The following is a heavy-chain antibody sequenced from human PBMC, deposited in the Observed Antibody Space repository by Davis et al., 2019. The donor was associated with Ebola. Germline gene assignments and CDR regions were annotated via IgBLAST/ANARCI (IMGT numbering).Heavy chain of an antibody. CDR3: AKDTSNIWFDI. D-gene: IGHD1-26*01. CDR1: GFIFSSYV. J-gene: IGHJ3*02. V-gene: IGHV3-23*01. Sequence: GGSLRLSCAASGFIFSSYVMSWVRQAPGKGLEWVSTLGLSADTYYADSVKGRFTISRDNSKNTPYLQMNGLRVEDTAIYYCAKDTSNIWFDIWGQGTNVTVSS. CDR2: LGLSADT.